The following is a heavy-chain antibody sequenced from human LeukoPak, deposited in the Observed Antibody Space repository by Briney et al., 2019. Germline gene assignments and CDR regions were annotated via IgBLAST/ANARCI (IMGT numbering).Heavy chain of an antibody. CDR3: AKDSHSGTYFDS. CDR1: GFTFSSYD. V-gene: IGHV3-23*01. CDR2: VSGSGGST. D-gene: IGHD1-26*01. Sequence: GGSLRLSCAASGFTFSSYDMSWVRQAPGKGLEWVSAVSGSGGSTYYADSVKGRFTISRDNSKSTLFLQMNSLRAEDTAVYYCAKDSHSGTYFDSWGRGTLVTVSS. J-gene: IGHJ4*02.